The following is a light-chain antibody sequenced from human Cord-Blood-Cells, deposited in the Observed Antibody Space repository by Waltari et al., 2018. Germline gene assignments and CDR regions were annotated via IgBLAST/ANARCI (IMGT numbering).Light chain of an antibody. CDR1: QSVSSSY. CDR3: QQDYNLPPYT. V-gene: IGKV3D-7*01. CDR2: GAS. Sequence: PGERATLSCRASQSVSSSYLSWYQQKPGQAPRLLIYGASTRATGIPARFGGSGSGTDFTLTISSLQPEDFAVYYCQQDYNLPPYTFGQGTKLEIK. J-gene: IGKJ2*01.